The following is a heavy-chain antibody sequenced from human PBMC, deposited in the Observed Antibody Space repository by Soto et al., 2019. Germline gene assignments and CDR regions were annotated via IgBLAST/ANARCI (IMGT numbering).Heavy chain of an antibody. J-gene: IGHJ3*02. D-gene: IGHD3-22*01. CDR1: VFSFSRYS. Sequence: GGSLRLSCAASVFSFSRYSMNWVRQAPGKGLEWVSSISSISSYIYYADSVKGRFTISRDNAKNSLYLQMNSLRAEDTAVYYCARDDNYDSSDDAFDIWGQGTMVTVSS. V-gene: IGHV3-21*01. CDR3: ARDDNYDSSDDAFDI. CDR2: ISSISSYI.